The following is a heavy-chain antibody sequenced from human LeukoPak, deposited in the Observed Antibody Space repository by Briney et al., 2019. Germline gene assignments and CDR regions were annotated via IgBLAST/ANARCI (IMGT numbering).Heavy chain of an antibody. CDR3: ARDGSGYDPDYYFDY. CDR2: INHSGST. V-gene: IGHV4-34*01. Sequence: SETLSLTCAVYGGSFSGYYWSWIRQPPGKGLEWIGEINHSGSTNYNPSLKSRVTISVDTSKNQFSLKLSSVTAADTAVYYCARDGSGYDPDYYFDYWGQGTLVTVSS. CDR1: GGSFSGYY. J-gene: IGHJ4*02. D-gene: IGHD5-12*01.